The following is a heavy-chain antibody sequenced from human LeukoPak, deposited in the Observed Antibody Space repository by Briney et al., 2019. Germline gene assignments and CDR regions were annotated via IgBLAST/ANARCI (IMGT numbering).Heavy chain of an antibody. CDR3: ATEGPAAAFDI. D-gene: IGHD6-25*01. Sequence: SETLSLTCTVSGGSISSYYWSWIRQPPGKGLEWIGYIYYSGSTNYNPSLKSRVTMSVDTSKNQFSLKLSSVTAADTAVYYCATEGPAAAFDIWGQGTMVTVSS. CDR1: GGSISSYY. J-gene: IGHJ3*02. V-gene: IGHV4-59*12. CDR2: IYYSGST.